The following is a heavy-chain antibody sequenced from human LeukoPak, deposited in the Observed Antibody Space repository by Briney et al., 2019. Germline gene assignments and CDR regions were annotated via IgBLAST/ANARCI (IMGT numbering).Heavy chain of an antibody. D-gene: IGHD3-22*01. CDR3: AKDIDSSAYYYTHNWFDP. CDR2: IYYSGST. CDR1: GGSISSYY. V-gene: IGHV4-59*01. J-gene: IGHJ5*02. Sequence: NPSETLSLTCTVSGGSISSYYWSWIRQPPGKGLEWIGYIYYSGSTNYNPSLKSRVTISVDTSKNQFSLKLSSVTAADTAVYYCAKDIDSSAYYYTHNWFDPWGQGTLVTVSS.